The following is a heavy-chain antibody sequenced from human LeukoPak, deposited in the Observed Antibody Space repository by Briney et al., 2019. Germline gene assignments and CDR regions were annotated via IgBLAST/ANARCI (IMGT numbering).Heavy chain of an antibody. V-gene: IGHV3-23*01. Sequence: GASLRLSCAASGFIFSNYAMSWVRQAPGKGLEWVSATGGRDGGTYYADSVKDRFTVSRADPKNTLYLQMNTLRVEDTAVYYCAKWGDYDILTGYYDSDYWGHGTLVTVSS. CDR2: TGGRDGGT. D-gene: IGHD3-9*01. J-gene: IGHJ4*01. CDR3: AKWGDYDILTGYYDSDY. CDR1: GFIFSNYA.